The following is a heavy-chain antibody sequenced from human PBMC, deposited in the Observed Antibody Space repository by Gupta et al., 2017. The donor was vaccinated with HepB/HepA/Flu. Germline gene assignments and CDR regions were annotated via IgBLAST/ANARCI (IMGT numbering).Heavy chain of an antibody. J-gene: IGHJ4*02. Sequence: EVQLLESGGGLVQPGGSLRLPCAASGFRFSSYGMNWVRQAPGKGLEWVSAISASGVTTDYSDFVKGRFTISRDNSRNTLYLRMNSLRAXDXAMYYCXQDPDAQYYYDTSGYHDSWGQGTLVTVSS. CDR3: XQDPDAQYYYDTSGYHDS. D-gene: IGHD3-22*01. CDR2: ISASGVTT. V-gene: IGHV3-23*01. CDR1: GFRFSSYG.